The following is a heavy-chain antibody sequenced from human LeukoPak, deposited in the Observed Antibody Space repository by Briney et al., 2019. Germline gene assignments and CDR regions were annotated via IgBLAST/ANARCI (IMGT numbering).Heavy chain of an antibody. CDR1: GFTFSSYS. CDR2: ISGSGGST. D-gene: IGHD2-2*01. CDR3: AKDKLPAPIPYYFDY. J-gene: IGHJ4*02. V-gene: IGHV3-23*01. Sequence: PGGSLRLSCAASGFTFSSYSMNWVRQAPGKGLEWVSAISGSGGSTYYADSVKGRFTISRDNSKNTLYLQMNSLRAEDTAVYYCAKDKLPAPIPYYFDYWGQGTLVTVSS.